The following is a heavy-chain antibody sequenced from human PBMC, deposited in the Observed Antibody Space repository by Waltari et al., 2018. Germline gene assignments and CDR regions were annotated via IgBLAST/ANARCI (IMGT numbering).Heavy chain of an antibody. Sequence: QVQLVQSGAEVKKPGSSVKVSCKASGVTFSSSAISWVRPAPGQGLEWMGGIIPIFGTANYAQKFQGRGTITTDESTSTAYMELSSLRSEDTAVYYCARTYYYGSGSSDDAFDIWGQGTMVTVSS. J-gene: IGHJ3*02. V-gene: IGHV1-69*05. CDR2: IIPIFGTA. CDR1: GVTFSSSA. CDR3: ARTYYYGSGSSDDAFDI. D-gene: IGHD3-10*01.